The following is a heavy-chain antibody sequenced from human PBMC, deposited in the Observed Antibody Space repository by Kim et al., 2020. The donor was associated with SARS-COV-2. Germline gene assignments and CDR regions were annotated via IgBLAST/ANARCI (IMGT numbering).Heavy chain of an antibody. D-gene: IGHD2-2*01. CDR2: IYYSGST. CDR3: ARVGDIVVVPAAMVDAVDV. Sequence: SETLSLTCTVSGGSISSGGYYWSWIRQHPGKGLEWIGYIYYSGSTYYNPSPKSRVTISVDTSKNQFSLKQGSVAAAGTAVYYCARVGDIVVVPAAMVDAVDVRGQGRVVTVSS. V-gene: IGHV4-31*03. J-gene: IGHJ3*01. CDR1: GGSISSGGYY.